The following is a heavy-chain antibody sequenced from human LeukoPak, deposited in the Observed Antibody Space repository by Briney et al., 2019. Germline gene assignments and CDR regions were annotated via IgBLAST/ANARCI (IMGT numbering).Heavy chain of an antibody. J-gene: IGHJ4*02. V-gene: IGHV3-7*01. CDR3: ARSPDFWSGYPDY. CDR2: IKQDGSEK. Sequence: PGGSLRLSCAASGITFSSYGMSWVRQAPGKGLEWVANIKQDGSEKYYVDSVKGRFTISRDNAKNSLYLQMNSLRAEDTAVYYCARSPDFWSGYPDYWGQGTLVTVSS. CDR1: GITFSSYG. D-gene: IGHD3-3*01.